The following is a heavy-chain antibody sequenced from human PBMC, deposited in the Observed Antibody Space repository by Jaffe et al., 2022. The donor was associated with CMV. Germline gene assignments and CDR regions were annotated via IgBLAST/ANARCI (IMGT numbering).Heavy chain of an antibody. J-gene: IGHJ6*02. CDR1: GYTFTSYG. D-gene: IGHD4-17*01. CDR2: ISAYNGNT. V-gene: IGHV1-18*01. Sequence: QVQLVQSGAEVKKPGASVKVSCKASGYTFTSYGISWVRQAPGQGLEWMGWISAYNGNTNYAQKLQGRVTMTTDTSTSTAYMELRSLRSDDTAVYYCARDNGDYEFDYYYYYGMDVWGQGTTVTVSS. CDR3: ARDNGDYEFDYYYYYGMDV.